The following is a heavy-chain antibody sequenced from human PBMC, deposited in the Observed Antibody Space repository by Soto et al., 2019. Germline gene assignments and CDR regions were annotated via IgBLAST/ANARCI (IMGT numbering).Heavy chain of an antibody. J-gene: IGHJ4*02. CDR2: IYWDDDK. Sequence: SGPTLVNPTQTLTLTCTFSGFSLSTSGVGVGWIRQPPGKALEWLALIYWDDDKRYSPSLKSRLTITKDTSKNQVVLTMTNMDPVVTATYYCAHRLCSGGSCYSAHFDYWGQGTLVTVSS. CDR3: AHRLCSGGSCYSAHFDY. CDR1: GFSLSTSGVG. V-gene: IGHV2-5*02. D-gene: IGHD2-15*01.